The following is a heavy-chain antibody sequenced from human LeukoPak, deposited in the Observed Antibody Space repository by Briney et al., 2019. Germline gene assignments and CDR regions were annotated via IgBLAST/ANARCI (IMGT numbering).Heavy chain of an antibody. CDR2: VSYDGSYK. J-gene: IGHJ3*02. V-gene: IGHV3-30*04. CDR3: TKDGYGSGSYFPYALDI. CDR1: GFTFSKFA. D-gene: IGHD3-10*01. Sequence: PGGSLRLSCAAAGFTFSKFAMHWVRQAPGKGLEWVAVVSYDGSYKYYADSVKGRFTISRDNSKNTLYLQMNSLRAEDTAVYYCTKDGYGSGSYFPYALDIWGQGTLVTVSS.